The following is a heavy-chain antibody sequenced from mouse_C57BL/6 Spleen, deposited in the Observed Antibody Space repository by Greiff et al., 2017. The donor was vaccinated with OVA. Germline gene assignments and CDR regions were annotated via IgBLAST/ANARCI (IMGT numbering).Heavy chain of an antibody. V-gene: IGHV5-17*01. CDR3: ARRPEDYAMDY. Sequence: EVKVVESGGGLVKPGGSLKLSCAASGFTFSDYGMHWVRQAPEKGLEWVAYISSGSSTIYYADTVKGRFTISRDNAKNTLFLQMTSLRSEDTAMDYCARRPEDYAMDYWGQGTSVTVSS. J-gene: IGHJ4*01. CDR2: ISSGSSTI. CDR1: GFTFSDYG.